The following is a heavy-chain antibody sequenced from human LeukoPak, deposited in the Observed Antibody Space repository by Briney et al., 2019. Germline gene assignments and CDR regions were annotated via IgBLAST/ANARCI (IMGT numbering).Heavy chain of an antibody. Sequence: GGSLRLSCAASGFTFSSYAMSWVRQAPGKGLEWVSAISGSGGSTYYAGSVKGRFTISRDNSKNTLYLQMNSLRAEDTAVYYCAKDPYDSSGFTGYYFDYWGQGTLVTVSS. J-gene: IGHJ4*02. CDR3: AKDPYDSSGFTGYYFDY. D-gene: IGHD3-22*01. V-gene: IGHV3-23*01. CDR2: ISGSGGST. CDR1: GFTFSSYA.